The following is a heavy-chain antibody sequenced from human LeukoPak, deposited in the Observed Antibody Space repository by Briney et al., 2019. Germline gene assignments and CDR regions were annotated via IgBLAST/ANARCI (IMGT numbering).Heavy chain of an antibody. CDR3: ARGYCSSTSCSFFDY. V-gene: IGHV4-4*07. CDR1: GGSISSYY. J-gene: IGHJ4*02. CDR2: IYTSGST. Sequence: SETLSLTCTVSGGSISSYYWSWIRQPAGKGLEWIGRIYTSGSTNYNPSLKSRVTMSVDTSKNQFSLKLSSVTAADTAVFYCARGYCSSTSCSFFDYWGQGTLVTVSS. D-gene: IGHD2-2*01.